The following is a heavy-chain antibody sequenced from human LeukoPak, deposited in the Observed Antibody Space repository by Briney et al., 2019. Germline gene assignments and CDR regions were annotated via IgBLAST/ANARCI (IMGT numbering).Heavy chain of an antibody. CDR2: MSGSGGST. J-gene: IGHJ5*02. Sequence: PGGSLRLSCAASGFTFSSYAMSWVRQAPGKGLEWVSAMSGSGGSTYYADSVKGRFTISRDNSKNTLYLQMNGLRAEDTAVYYCAKGTPYSSSWYPGWFDPWGQGTLVTVSS. CDR3: AKGTPYSSSWYPGWFDP. CDR1: GFTFSSYA. V-gene: IGHV3-23*01. D-gene: IGHD6-13*01.